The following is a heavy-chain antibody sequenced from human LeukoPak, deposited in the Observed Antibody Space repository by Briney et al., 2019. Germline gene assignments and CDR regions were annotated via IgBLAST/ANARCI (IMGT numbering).Heavy chain of an antibody. CDR3: ARESYDILSGSYDY. CDR2: INHSGST. J-gene: IGHJ4*02. Sequence: SETLSLTCAVYGGSFSGYYWSWIRQPSGKGLEWIGEINHSGSTNYNPSLKSRVTISVDTSKNQFSLKLSSVTAADTAVYYCARESYDILSGSYDYWGQGTLVTVSS. D-gene: IGHD3-9*01. CDR1: GGSFSGYY. V-gene: IGHV4-34*01.